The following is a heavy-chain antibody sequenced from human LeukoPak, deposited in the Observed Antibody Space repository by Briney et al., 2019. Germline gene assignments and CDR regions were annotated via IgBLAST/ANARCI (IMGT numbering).Heavy chain of an antibody. V-gene: IGHV1-2*02. CDR2: ITPSDGA. CDR1: GYTLTAYA. J-gene: IGHJ4*02. CDR3: ARDRYGDGFAHFDY. D-gene: IGHD5-24*01. Sequence: ASVKVSCKSSGYTLTAYAMHWVRQAPGQGLEWMGWITPSDGANYAQKFQGRVTMTRDTSMSTAYMVLNRLTSDDTAVYFCARDRYGDGFAHFDYWGQGTLVTVSS.